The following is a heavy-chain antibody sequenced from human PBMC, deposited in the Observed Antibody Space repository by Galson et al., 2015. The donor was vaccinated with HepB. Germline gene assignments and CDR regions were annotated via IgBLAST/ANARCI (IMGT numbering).Heavy chain of an antibody. CDR2: IWYDGSTQ. J-gene: IGHJ6*02. CDR1: GFTFSNYG. Sequence: SLRLSCAASGFTFSNYGMHWVRQAPGKGLQWVAVIWYDGSTQYYADSVKGRFTISRDNSKNTLYLQMHSLRAEDTAVYYCAKAAIAAAAARNYYGMDVWGQGTTVTVSS. CDR3: AKAAIAAAAARNYYGMDV. V-gene: IGHV3-33*06. D-gene: IGHD6-13*01.